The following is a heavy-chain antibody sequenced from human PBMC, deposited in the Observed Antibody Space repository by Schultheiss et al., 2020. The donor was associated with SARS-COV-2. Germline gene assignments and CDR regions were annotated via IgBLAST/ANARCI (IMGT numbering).Heavy chain of an antibody. CDR3: ARERKTYFDY. Sequence: SETLSLTCTVSGGSISSGGYYWGWIRQPPGKGLEWIGYIYYSGSTNYNPSLKSRVTISVDTSKNQFSLKLSSVTAADTAVYYCARERKTYFDYWGQGTLVTVSS. CDR2: IYYSGST. CDR1: GGSISSGGYY. V-gene: IGHV4-61*08. J-gene: IGHJ4*02.